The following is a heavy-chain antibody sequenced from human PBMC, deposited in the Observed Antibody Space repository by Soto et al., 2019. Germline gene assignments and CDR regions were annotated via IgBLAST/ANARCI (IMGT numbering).Heavy chain of an antibody. D-gene: IGHD2-15*01. V-gene: IGHV3-23*01. CDR1: GFTFSNYA. Sequence: GGSLRLSCAASGFTFSNYAMNWVRQAPGKGLEWVSTISGSGGSPYYADSVKGRFTISRDNSKNTLYLQMNSLRAGDSAIYYCAREICSGGSCYSDAFDIWGQGTMVTVSS. CDR2: ISGSGGSP. J-gene: IGHJ3*02. CDR3: AREICSGGSCYSDAFDI.